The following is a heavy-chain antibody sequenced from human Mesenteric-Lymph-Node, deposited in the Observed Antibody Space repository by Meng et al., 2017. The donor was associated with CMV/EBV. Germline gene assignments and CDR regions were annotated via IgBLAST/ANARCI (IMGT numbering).Heavy chain of an antibody. CDR3: AKWELLRDYYGMDV. CDR1: GFTFSSYS. Sequence: GGSLRLSCAASGFTFSSYSMNWVRQAPGKGLEWVAFIRYDGSNKYYADSVKGRFTISRDNSKNTLYLQMNSLRAEDTAVYYCAKWELLRDYYGMDVWGQGTTVTVSS. V-gene: IGHV3-30*02. J-gene: IGHJ6*02. CDR2: IRYDGSNK. D-gene: IGHD1-26*01.